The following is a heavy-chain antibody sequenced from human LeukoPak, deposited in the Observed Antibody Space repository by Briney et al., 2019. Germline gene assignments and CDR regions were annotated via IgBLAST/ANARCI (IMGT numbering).Heavy chain of an antibody. D-gene: IGHD4-17*01. CDR1: GFTFNSYS. V-gene: IGHV3-74*01. J-gene: IGHJ3*02. CDR3: AREPTVTNDAFDI. CDR2: INSDGSST. Sequence: PGGSLRLSCAASGFTFNSYSMNWVRQAPGKGLEWVSRINSDGSSTSYADSVKGRFTISRDNAKNTLYLQMNSLRAEDTAVYYCAREPTVTNDAFDIWGQGTMVTVSS.